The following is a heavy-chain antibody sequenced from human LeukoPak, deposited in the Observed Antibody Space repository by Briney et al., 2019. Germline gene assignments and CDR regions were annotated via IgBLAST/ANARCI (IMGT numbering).Heavy chain of an antibody. J-gene: IGHJ6*02. CDR1: GYTFTSYD. V-gene: IGHV1-8*01. Sequence: GASVNVSCTASGYTFTSYDINWVRQATGPGLEWMGWMNPNSGNTGYAQKFQDRVTMTRNTSISTAYMELSSLRSEDTAVYYCAGISMVRGVIDPDYYYGMDVWGQGTTVTVSS. D-gene: IGHD3-10*01. CDR2: MNPNSGNT. CDR3: AGISMVRGVIDPDYYYGMDV.